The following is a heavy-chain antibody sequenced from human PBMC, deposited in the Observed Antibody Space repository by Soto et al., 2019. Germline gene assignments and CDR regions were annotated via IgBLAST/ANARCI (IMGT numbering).Heavy chain of an antibody. CDR2: IYTSGST. J-gene: IGHJ4*02. V-gene: IGHV4-4*07. D-gene: IGHD3-22*01. Sequence: SETLSLTCTVSGGSISSYYWSWIRQPAGKGLEWIGRIYTSGSTNYNPSLKSRVTMSVDTSKNQFSLKLSSVTAADTAVYYCARALPTYYYDSSGYYRDIYFDYWGQGALVTFSS. CDR3: ARALPTYYYDSSGYYRDIYFDY. CDR1: GGSISSYY.